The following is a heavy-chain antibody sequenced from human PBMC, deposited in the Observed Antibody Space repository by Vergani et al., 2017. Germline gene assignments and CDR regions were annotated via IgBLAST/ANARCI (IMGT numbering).Heavy chain of an antibody. CDR3: ATDRRVWGSYRYWFDP. CDR2: IYYSGST. D-gene: IGHD3-16*02. J-gene: IGHJ5*02. CDR1: GGSISSGGYY. Sequence: QVQLQESGPGLVKPSQTLSLTCTVSGGSISSGGYYWSWIRQHPGKGLEWIGYIYYSGSTYYNPSLKSRVTISVDTSKNQFSLKLSSVTAADTAVYYCATDRRVWGSYRYWFDPWGQGTLVTVSS. V-gene: IGHV4-31*03.